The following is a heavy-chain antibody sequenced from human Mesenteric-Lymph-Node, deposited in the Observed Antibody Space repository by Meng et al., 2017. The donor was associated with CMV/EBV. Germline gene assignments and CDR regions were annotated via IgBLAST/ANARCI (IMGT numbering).Heavy chain of an antibody. V-gene: IGHV1-2*02. J-gene: IGHJ6*02. Sequence: ASVKVSCKASGYTFSDHSIHWVRQAPGQGLEWIGFINPNNGGTNWAQKFLGRVTLTRDTAISTVYMELSRLTSDDAAAYYCAKSHSDFWTGYLPYMDVWGQGTTVTVSS. D-gene: IGHD3/OR15-3a*01. CDR1: GYTFSDHS. CDR2: INPNNGGT. CDR3: AKSHSDFWTGYLPYMDV.